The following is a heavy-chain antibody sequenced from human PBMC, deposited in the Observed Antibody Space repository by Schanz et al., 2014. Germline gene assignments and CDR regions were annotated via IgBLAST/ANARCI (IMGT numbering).Heavy chain of an antibody. CDR1: GFIFNDYY. CDR2: ISSVGISK. V-gene: IGHV3-11*01. D-gene: IGHD5-18*01. CDR3: AKGRTSMVYDMDV. J-gene: IGHJ6*02. Sequence: QVQLVESGGGLVKPGGSLRLSCAASGFIFNDYYMSWVRQAPGKGLEWVSYISSVGISKYYADPVKGRFTISRDSAKNSLFLQMSSLRAEDTALYYCAKGRTSMVYDMDVWGQGTTVTVSS.